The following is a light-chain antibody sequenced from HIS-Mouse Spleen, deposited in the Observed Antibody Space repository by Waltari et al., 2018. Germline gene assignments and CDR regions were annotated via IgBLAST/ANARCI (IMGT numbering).Light chain of an antibody. CDR2: KDS. CDR3: QSADSSGTYV. Sequence: SYELTQPPSVSVSPGQTARTTCSGDAFPKQYAYWYQQKPGQAPGLVIYKDSERPSGIPERFSGSSSGTTVTLTISGVQAEDEADYYCQSADSSGTYVFGTGTKVTVL. CDR1: AFPKQY. V-gene: IGLV3-25*03. J-gene: IGLJ1*01.